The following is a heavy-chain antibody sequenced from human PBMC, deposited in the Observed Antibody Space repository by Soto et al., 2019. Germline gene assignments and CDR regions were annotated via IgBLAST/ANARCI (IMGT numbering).Heavy chain of an antibody. D-gene: IGHD3-9*01. J-gene: IGHJ5*02. CDR3: AKWSVAATDNYNWFDP. Sequence: LRLSCSASGFTFSSYGMHWVRQAPGKGLEWVAVISYDGSNKYYADSVKGRFTISRDNSKNTLYLQMNSLRAEDTAVYYCAKWSVAATDNYNWFDPWGQGTLVTVS. V-gene: IGHV3-30*18. CDR1: GFTFSSYG. CDR2: ISYDGSNK.